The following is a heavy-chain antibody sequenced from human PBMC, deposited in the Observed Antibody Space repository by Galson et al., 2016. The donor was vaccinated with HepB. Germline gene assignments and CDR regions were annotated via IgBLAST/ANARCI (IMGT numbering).Heavy chain of an antibody. J-gene: IGHJ1*01. CDR2: ISYDGSNK. Sequence: SLRLSCAASGFTFNSNAFHLVRQAPDKGLEWVALISYDGSNKYYADSVQGRFTISRDNSKNTLYLQMNSLRAEDTGVYYCARGEMDSYDYLGHEYFQYWGQGSLVIVSS. V-gene: IGHV3-30*04. D-gene: IGHD3-22*01. CDR1: GFTFNSNA. CDR3: ARGEMDSYDYLGHEYFQY.